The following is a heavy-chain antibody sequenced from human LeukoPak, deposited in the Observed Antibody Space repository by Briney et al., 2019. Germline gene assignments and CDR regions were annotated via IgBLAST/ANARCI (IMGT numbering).Heavy chain of an antibody. CDR2: INPSGGST. CDR3: ARINCGGDCRGYYYKYYMDV. D-gene: IGHD2-21*02. V-gene: IGHV1-46*01. J-gene: IGHJ6*03. CDR1: GYTLTGYY. Sequence: ASVKVSCKASGYTLTGYYMHWVRQAPGQGLEWMGIINPSGGSTSYAQKFQGRVTMTRDMSTSTVYMELSSLRSEDTAVYYCARINCGGDCRGYYYKYYMDVWGKGTTVTISS.